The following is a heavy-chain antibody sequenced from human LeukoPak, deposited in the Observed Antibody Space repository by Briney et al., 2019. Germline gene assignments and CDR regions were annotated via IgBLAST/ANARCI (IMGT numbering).Heavy chain of an antibody. D-gene: IGHD2-15*01. CDR1: GYTFTSYA. Sequence: ASVKVSCKASGYTFTSYAMNWVGQAPGQGLEWMGWINPNSGGTNYAQKFQGRVTMTRDTSISTAYMELSRLRSDDTAVYYCARDNCTGGSCYGEFDYWGQGTLVTVSS. J-gene: IGHJ4*02. V-gene: IGHV1-2*02. CDR2: INPNSGGT. CDR3: ARDNCTGGSCYGEFDY.